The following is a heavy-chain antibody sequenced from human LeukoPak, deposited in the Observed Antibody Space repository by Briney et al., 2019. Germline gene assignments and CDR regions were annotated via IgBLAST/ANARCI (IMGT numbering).Heavy chain of an antibody. Sequence: SETLSLTCTVSGGSIISSSYYWGWIRQPPGKGLEWIGSIYYSGNTDYNPSLKSRVTISVDTSKNQFSLKLSSVTAADTAVYYCARDPIRGYSYGPIHWGQGTLVTVSS. V-gene: IGHV4-39*07. CDR1: GGSIISSSYY. D-gene: IGHD5-18*01. J-gene: IGHJ4*02. CDR3: ARDPIRGYSYGPIH. CDR2: IYYSGNT.